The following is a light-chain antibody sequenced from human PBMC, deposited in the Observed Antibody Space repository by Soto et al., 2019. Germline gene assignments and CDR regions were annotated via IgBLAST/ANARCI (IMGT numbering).Light chain of an antibody. J-gene: IGLJ1*01. V-gene: IGLV1-40*01. CDR1: SSNIGADYD. CDR2: GNT. Sequence: QPVLTQPPSVSGAPGQRVTISCTGSSSNIGADYDVHWYQQLPGTAPKVLIYGNTIRPSGVPERFSASKSGTSASLAITGLQAEDEADYYCQSYDSNLNSLYVFGTGTQLTVL. CDR3: QSYDSNLNSLYV.